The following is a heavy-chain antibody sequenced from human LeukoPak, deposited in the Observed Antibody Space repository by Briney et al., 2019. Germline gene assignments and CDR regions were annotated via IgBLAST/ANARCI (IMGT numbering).Heavy chain of an antibody. J-gene: IGHJ6*03. Sequence: ASVKVSCKASGYTFTSYDINWVRQATGQGLEWMGWMNPNSGNTGYAQKFQGRVTMTRNTSISTAYMELSSLRSEDTAVYYCARGSSSPLRYFGTVDYYYMDVWGKGTTVTISS. V-gene: IGHV1-8*01. CDR1: GYTFTSYD. CDR2: MNPNSGNT. D-gene: IGHD3-9*01. CDR3: ARGSSSPLRYFGTVDYYYMDV.